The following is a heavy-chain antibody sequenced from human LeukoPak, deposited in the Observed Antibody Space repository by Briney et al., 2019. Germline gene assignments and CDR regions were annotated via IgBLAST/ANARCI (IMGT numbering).Heavy chain of an antibody. CDR1: GFTFSSYA. CDR2: ISGSGGST. D-gene: IGHD2-2*01. J-gene: IGHJ4*02. CDR3: AKRYCTSTKCYQLDY. V-gene: IGHV3-23*01. Sequence: PGGSLRLSCAASGFTFSSYAMSWVRQAPGKGLEWVSGISGSGGSTYYADSVKGRFTISRDNSKNTLYLQMNSLRAEDTAVYYCAKRYCTSTKCYQLDYWGQGTLVSLSS.